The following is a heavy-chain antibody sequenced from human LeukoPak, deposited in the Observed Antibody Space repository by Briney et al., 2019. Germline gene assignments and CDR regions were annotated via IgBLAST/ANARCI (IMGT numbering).Heavy chain of an antibody. J-gene: IGHJ4*02. CDR1: GFTFSSYG. V-gene: IGHV3-33*08. CDR3: SRGGPLQYLFDL. CDR2: IWYDGSNK. D-gene: IGHD5-24*01. Sequence: GGSLRLSCAASGFTFSSYGMHWVRQAPGKGLEWVAVIWYDGSNKYYADSVKGRFTISRDNSKNTLYLQMNSLRAEDTAVYYCSRGGPLQYLFDLWGQGTLVHGSS.